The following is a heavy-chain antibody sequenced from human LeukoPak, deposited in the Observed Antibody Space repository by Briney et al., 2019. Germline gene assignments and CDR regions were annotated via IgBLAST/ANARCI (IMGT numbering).Heavy chain of an antibody. V-gene: IGHV4-59*01. J-gene: IGHJ4*02. D-gene: IGHD1-26*01. CDR3: ARGSGSTLFDY. Sequence: SETLSLTCTVSGGSISSYYWSWIRQPPGKGLEWIGYIYYSGSTDYNPSLKSRVTISVDTSKNQFSLKLSSVTAADTAVYYCARGSGSTLFDYWGQGTLVTVSS. CDR1: GGSISSYY. CDR2: IYYSGST.